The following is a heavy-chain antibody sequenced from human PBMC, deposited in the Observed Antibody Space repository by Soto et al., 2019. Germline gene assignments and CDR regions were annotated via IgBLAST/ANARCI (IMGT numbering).Heavy chain of an antibody. Sequence: QITLKESGPPLVKPTQTLTLTCTFSGFSLSTSGVGVGWIRQPPGKALEWLVLIYWDDDQRYSPSLNSRLTSTKDTSKNHVVLTMTNMDPVDTATYYCAHRPRGCSGGSCSSAFDSWGQGTLVTVSS. D-gene: IGHD2-15*01. CDR2: IYWDDDQ. V-gene: IGHV2-5*02. J-gene: IGHJ4*02. CDR3: AHRPRGCSGGSCSSAFDS. CDR1: GFSLSTSGVG.